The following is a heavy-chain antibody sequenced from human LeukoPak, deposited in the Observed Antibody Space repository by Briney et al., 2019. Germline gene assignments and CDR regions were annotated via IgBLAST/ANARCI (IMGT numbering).Heavy chain of an antibody. J-gene: IGHJ3*02. CDR1: GGTFSSYA. CDR2: IIPIFGTA. V-gene: IGHV1-69*05. Sequence: SVKVSCKASGGTFSSYAISWVRQAPGQGLEWMGGIIPIFGTANYAQKFQGRVTMTRDTSTSTVYMELSSLRSEDTAVYYCARVRLRVGAFDIWGQGTMVTVSS. CDR3: ARVRLRVGAFDI. D-gene: IGHD5-12*01.